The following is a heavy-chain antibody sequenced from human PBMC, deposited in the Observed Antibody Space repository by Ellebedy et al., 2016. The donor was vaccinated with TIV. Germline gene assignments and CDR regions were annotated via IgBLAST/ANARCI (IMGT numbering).Heavy chain of an antibody. J-gene: IGHJ6*02. Sequence: GGSLRLSXAASGFTFSSYAVSWVRQAPGKGLEWVSAISVSGDRTYYGDSVKGRFTTSRDDSKNTLYLQMNSLRAEDTAVYYCAKRLTAAGSGQYYYGMDVWGQGTTVTVSS. CDR3: AKRLTAAGSGQYYYGMDV. CDR1: GFTFSSYA. CDR2: ISVSGDRT. D-gene: IGHD6-13*01. V-gene: IGHV3-23*01.